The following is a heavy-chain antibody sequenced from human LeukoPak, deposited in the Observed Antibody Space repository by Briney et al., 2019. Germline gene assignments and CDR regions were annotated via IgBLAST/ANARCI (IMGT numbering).Heavy chain of an antibody. D-gene: IGHD4-17*01. J-gene: IGHJ4*02. CDR1: GFTFSSYA. CDR2: ISGSGDNT. Sequence: PGGSLRLSCAASGFTFSSYAMSWVRQAPGKGLEWVSTISGSGDNTYYADSVKGRFTISRDNSKNTLYLQMNSLRADDTAIYYCAKDRTYYADSANDYWGQGTLVTVSS. CDR3: AKDRTYYADSANDY. V-gene: IGHV3-23*01.